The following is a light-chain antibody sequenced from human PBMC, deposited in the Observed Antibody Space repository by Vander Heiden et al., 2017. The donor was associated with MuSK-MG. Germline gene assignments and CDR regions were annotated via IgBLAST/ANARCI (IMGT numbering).Light chain of an antibody. CDR3: QQSYSTPRT. CDR1: QSISSY. V-gene: IGKV1-39*01. CDR2: AAS. Sequence: QMTQSPSSLSASVGDRVTITCRASQSISSYLNWYQQKPGTAPKLLIYAASSLQCGVPSRLSGSGSGTDCTLTISSLQPEDFATYYCQQSYSTPRTFGQGTKVEIK. J-gene: IGKJ1*01.